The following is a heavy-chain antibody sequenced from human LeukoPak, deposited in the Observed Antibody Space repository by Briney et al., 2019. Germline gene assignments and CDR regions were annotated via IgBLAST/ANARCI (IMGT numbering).Heavy chain of an antibody. CDR1: GFSLSTNGLG. CDR3: AHSEGFDY. CDR2: IFWDDDK. V-gene: IGHV2-5*02. J-gene: IGHJ4*02. Sequence: SGPTLFNPTPTLTLTCTFSGFSLSTNGLGVGWIRQPPGKALEWLALIFWDDDKRYSPSLKNRLTITKDTSKNQVVLTMTNMDPVDTGTYYCAHSEGFDYWGQGTLVTVSS.